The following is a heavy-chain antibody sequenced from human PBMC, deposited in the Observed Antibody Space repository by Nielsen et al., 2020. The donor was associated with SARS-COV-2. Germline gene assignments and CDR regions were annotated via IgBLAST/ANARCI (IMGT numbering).Heavy chain of an antibody. CDR3: ASHIGFGESFDY. CDR2: ISWNSGSI. D-gene: IGHD3-10*01. V-gene: IGHV3-9*01. J-gene: IGHJ4*02. Sequence: SLKISCAASGFTFDDYAMHWVRQAPGKGLEWVSGISWNSGSIGYADSVKGRFTISRDNAKNSLYLQMNSLRAEDTAVYYCASHIGFGESFDYWGQGTLVTVSS. CDR1: GFTFDDYA.